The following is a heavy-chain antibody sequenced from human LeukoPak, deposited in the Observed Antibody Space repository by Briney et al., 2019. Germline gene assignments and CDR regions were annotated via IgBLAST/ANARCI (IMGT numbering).Heavy chain of an antibody. Sequence: PGGSLRLSCAASGFTFDDYAMHWVRQAPGKGLEWGSGISWSGYIIGYADSIKGRFTISRDNAQNSMHLQMNSLRGEDTAFSYCAKDIGRYSSSGYFDYWGQGILVTVSS. CDR1: GFTFDDYA. CDR2: ISWSGYII. D-gene: IGHD6-6*01. J-gene: IGHJ4*02. CDR3: AKDIGRYSSSGYFDY. V-gene: IGHV3-9*01.